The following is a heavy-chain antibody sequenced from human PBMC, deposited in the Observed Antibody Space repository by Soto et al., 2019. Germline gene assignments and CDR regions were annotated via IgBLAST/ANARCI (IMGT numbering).Heavy chain of an antibody. D-gene: IGHD6-25*01. Sequence: EVQLVESGGGLVKPGGSLRLSCAASGFTFSSYSMNWVRQAPGKGLEWVSSISSSSSYIYYADSVKGRFTISRDNAKNSLYLQMNSLRAEDTAVYYCARDRSSAPGGGMDVWGQGTTVTVSS. CDR3: ARDRSSAPGGGMDV. CDR1: GFTFSSYS. J-gene: IGHJ6*02. CDR2: ISSSSSYI. V-gene: IGHV3-21*01.